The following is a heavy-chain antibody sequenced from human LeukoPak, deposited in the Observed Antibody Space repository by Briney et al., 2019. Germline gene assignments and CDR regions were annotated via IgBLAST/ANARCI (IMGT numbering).Heavy chain of an antibody. Sequence: RAASVKVSCKVSGYSLTELSMHWVRQAPGKGLEWMGGFDPEGGETPIFAQKFQGRVTMTEDTSTDTAYMELSSLRSEDTAVYYCATGTIYCSSCSDDYWGQGTLVTVSS. CDR1: GYSLTELS. CDR3: ATGTIYCSSCSDDY. CDR2: FDPEGGET. J-gene: IGHJ4*02. V-gene: IGHV1-24*01. D-gene: IGHD2-2*01.